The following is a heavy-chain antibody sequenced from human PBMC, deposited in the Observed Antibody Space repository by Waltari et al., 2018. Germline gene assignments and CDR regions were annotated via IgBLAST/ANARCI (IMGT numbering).Heavy chain of an antibody. Sequence: QVQLQESGPGLVKPTQTLSLPFTVSGGSISNGDHSWSRIRQPPGKGLEWIGYIYYSGSTYYNPSLKSRVTISVDTSKNQFSLKLSSVTAADTAVYYCARVCGHSGRSTWGQGTLVTVSS. CDR2: IYYSGST. V-gene: IGHV4-30-4*08. CDR1: GGSISNGDHS. CDR3: ARVCGHSGRST. D-gene: IGHD1-26*01. J-gene: IGHJ5*02.